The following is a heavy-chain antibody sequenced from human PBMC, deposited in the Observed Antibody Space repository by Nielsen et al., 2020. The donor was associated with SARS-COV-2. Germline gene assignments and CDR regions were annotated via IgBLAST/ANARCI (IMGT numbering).Heavy chain of an antibody. Sequence: GGSLRLSCAASGFTFSSYSMNWVRQAPGKGLEWVSSISSSSYIYYADSAKGRFTISRDNAKNSLYLQMNSLRAEDTAVYYCARDYYDSSGYSEYYFDYWGQGTLVTVSS. CDR3: ARDYYDSSGYSEYYFDY. D-gene: IGHD3-22*01. CDR2: ISSSSYI. J-gene: IGHJ4*02. V-gene: IGHV3-21*01. CDR1: GFTFSSYS.